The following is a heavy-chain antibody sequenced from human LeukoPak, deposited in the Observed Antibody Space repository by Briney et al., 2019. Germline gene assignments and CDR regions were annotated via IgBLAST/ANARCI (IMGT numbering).Heavy chain of an antibody. Sequence: PSETLSLTCSVSGGSIRSYYWNWLRQPPGKGLEWIGYISDNGRTNYNPSLESRATISLDTSKNQFFLKLRSLTAPDTAIYYCTRADLHGGNTFDAFDIWGQGTMVAVSS. CDR1: GGSIRSYY. V-gene: IGHV4-59*08. CDR3: TRADLHGGNTFDAFDI. CDR2: ISDNGRT. D-gene: IGHD4-23*01. J-gene: IGHJ3*02.